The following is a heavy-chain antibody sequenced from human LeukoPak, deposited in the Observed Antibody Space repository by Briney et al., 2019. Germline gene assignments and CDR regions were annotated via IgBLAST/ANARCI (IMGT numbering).Heavy chain of an antibody. D-gene: IGHD3-16*02. J-gene: IGHJ6*02. CDR1: GYTFTSYG. V-gene: IGHV1-18*01. CDR3: ARGPIMITFGGVIVPPDYYYGMDV. CDR2: ISAYNGNT. Sequence: GASVKVSCKASGYTFTSYGISWVRQAPGQGLEWMGWISAYNGNTNYAQKLQGRVTMTTDTSTSTAYMELRSLRSDDTAVYYCARGPIMITFGGVIVPPDYYYGMDVWGQGTTVTVSS.